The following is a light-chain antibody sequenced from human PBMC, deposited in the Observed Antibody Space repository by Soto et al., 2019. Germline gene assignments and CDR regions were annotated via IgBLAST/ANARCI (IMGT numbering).Light chain of an antibody. CDR3: CSYEGRYTSV. CDR2: DVT. V-gene: IGLV2-11*01. CDR1: SSDVGGYNY. J-gene: IGLJ1*01. Sequence: QSVLTQPRSVSGSPGQSVTISCTGTSSDVGGYNYVSWYQQHPGKAPKLMIFDVTKRPSGVPDRFSASKSGNTASLTISRLQAEDEADYYCCSYEGRYTSVFGTGTKVTV.